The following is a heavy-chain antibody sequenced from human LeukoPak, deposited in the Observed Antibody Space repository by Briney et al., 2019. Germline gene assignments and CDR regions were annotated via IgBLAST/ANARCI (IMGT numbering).Heavy chain of an antibody. J-gene: IGHJ3*02. CDR1: GFTFSSYS. V-gene: IGHV3-48*04. CDR2: ISSGSGTI. Sequence: GGSLRLSCAASGFTFSSYSMNWVRQAPGKGLEYVSYISSGSGTIYYADSVKDRFTISRDNAKNSLYLQMNSLSAEDTAEYYCARAQKYSYDAFDIWGQGTMVTVSS. CDR3: ARAQKYSYDAFDI. D-gene: IGHD4-11*01.